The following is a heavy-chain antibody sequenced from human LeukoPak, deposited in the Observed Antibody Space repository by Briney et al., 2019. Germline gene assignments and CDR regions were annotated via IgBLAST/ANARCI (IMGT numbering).Heavy chain of an antibody. CDR3: ARRGRDSDGYAHGYDF. CDR2: NRNKANNYTP. Sequence: PGGSLRLSCAASGFTFSDHYIDWVRQAPGKGLEWVARNRNKANNYTPEYAASVKGRFTISRDDSKSSLYLQMNSLKTEDTAVYYCARRGRDSDGYAHGYDFWGQGTLVAVSS. J-gene: IGHJ4*02. D-gene: IGHD3-22*01. CDR1: GFTFSDHY. V-gene: IGHV3-72*01.